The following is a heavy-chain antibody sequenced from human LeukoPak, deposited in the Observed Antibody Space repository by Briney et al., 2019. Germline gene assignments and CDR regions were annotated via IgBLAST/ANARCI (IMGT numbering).Heavy chain of an antibody. CDR1: GYSISSGHY. V-gene: IGHV4-61*01. J-gene: IGHJ6*03. D-gene: IGHD3-22*01. Sequence: PSETLSLTCTVSGYSISSGHYWGWIRQPPGKGLEWIGYIYYSGSTNYNPSLKSRVTISVDTSKNQFSLKLSSVTAADTAVYYCARYDSYYYYMDVWGKGTTVTVSS. CDR3: ARYDSYYYYMDV. CDR2: IYYSGST.